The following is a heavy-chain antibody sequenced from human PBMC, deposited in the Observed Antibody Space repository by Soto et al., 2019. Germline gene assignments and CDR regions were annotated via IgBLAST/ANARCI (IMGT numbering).Heavy chain of an antibody. Sequence: PGGSLRLSCAASRFIFGDFGVTWVRQAPGKGLEWVSYISSSSSTIYYADSVKGRFTISRDNAKNSLYLQMNSLRDEDTAVYYCARANIVATINYYYYGMDVWGQGTTVTVSS. D-gene: IGHD5-12*01. CDR3: ARANIVATINYYYYGMDV. V-gene: IGHV3-48*02. CDR1: RFIFGDFG. J-gene: IGHJ6*02. CDR2: ISSSSSTI.